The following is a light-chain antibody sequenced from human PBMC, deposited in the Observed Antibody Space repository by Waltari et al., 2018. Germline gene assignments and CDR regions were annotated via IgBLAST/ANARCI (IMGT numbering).Light chain of an antibody. CDR3: SSYISSDTLEL. Sequence: HSALTQPASVSGSPGQSITISCPGTSSDIGNYNSVSWYQQHPGKAPKLMIFDVSNRPSGVSDRFSGSKSGNTASLTISGLQAEDEADYYCSSYISSDTLELFGGGTSLTVL. CDR2: DVS. J-gene: IGLJ2*01. V-gene: IGLV2-14*03. CDR1: SSDIGNYNS.